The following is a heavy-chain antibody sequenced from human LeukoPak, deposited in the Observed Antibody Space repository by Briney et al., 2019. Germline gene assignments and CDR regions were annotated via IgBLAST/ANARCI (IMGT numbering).Heavy chain of an antibody. J-gene: IGHJ4*02. D-gene: IGHD2-2*02. CDR1: GYTFTIYY. Sequence: VKVSCKASGYTFTIYYMHWVRQAPGQGLEWMGWINPNSGGTSYARRFQGRVTMTRDTSISTAYMELSRLTSDDTAVYYCARNPAYCTSTSCYNDYWGQGTLVTVSS. CDR3: ARNPAYCTSTSCYNDY. CDR2: INPNSGGT. V-gene: IGHV1-2*02.